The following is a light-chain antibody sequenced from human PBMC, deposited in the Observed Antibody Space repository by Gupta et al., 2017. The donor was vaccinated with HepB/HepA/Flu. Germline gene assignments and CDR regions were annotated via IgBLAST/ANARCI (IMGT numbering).Light chain of an antibody. V-gene: IGKV3-20*01. J-gene: IGKJ2*01. CDR3: HQYTSSPYT. CDR2: GAS. CDR1: ESLTTNY. Sequence: ETVLTQSPDTLSLSPGERATLSCRASESLTTNYLAWYQGRPGQAPRLLIFGASRRATGIPDRFSGSGSGTDFTLTISRLEPEDFAVYYCHQYTSSPYTFGQGTKVEIK.